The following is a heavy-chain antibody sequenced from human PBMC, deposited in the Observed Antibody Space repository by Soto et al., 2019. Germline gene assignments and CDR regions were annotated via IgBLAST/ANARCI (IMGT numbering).Heavy chain of an antibody. CDR1: GGSISSSSYY. V-gene: IGHV4-39*01. CDR2: IYYSGST. J-gene: IGHJ6*02. CDR3: ARRPGLLLWFGELAENYYYGMDV. Sequence: SETLSLTCTVSGGSISSSSYYWGWIRQPPGKGLEWIGSIYYSGSTYYNPSLKSRVTISVDTSKNQFSLKLSSVTAADTAVYYCARRPGLLLWFGELAENYYYGMDVWGQGTTVTVSS. D-gene: IGHD3-10*01.